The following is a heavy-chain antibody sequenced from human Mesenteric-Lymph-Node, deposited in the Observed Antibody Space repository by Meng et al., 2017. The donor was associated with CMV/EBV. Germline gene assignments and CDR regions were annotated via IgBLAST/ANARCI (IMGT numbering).Heavy chain of an antibody. CDR2: ISAYNGNT. J-gene: IGHJ6*02. Sequence: ASVKVSCKASGGTFSSYAINWVRQAPGQGLEWMGWISAYNGNTNYAQKLQGRVTMTTDTSTSTAYMELRSLRSDDTAVYYCARDGVMAGTNYYYYYGMDVWGQGTTVTVSS. CDR1: GGTFSSYA. D-gene: IGHD6-19*01. V-gene: IGHV1-18*01. CDR3: ARDGVMAGTNYYYYYGMDV.